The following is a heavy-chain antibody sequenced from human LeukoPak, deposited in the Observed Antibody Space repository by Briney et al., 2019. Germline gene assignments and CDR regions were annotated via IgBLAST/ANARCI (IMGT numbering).Heavy chain of an antibody. V-gene: IGHV3-33*01. J-gene: IGHJ4*02. Sequence: GRSLRLSCAASGFTFSSYGMHWVRQAPGKGLEWVAVIWYDGSNKYYADSVKGRFTISRDNSKNTLYLQMNSPRAEDTAVYYCATSGSYYRFEYWGQGTLVTVSS. CDR1: GFTFSSYG. CDR3: ATSGSYYRFEY. CDR2: IWYDGSNK. D-gene: IGHD1-26*01.